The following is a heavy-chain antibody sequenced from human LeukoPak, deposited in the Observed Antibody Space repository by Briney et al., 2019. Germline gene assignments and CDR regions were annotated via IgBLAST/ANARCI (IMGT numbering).Heavy chain of an antibody. D-gene: IGHD3-3*01. Sequence: SETLSLTCTVSGGSISSSSYYWGWIRQPPGKGLEWIGSIYYSGSTYYNPSLKSRVTISVDTSKNQFSLKLSSVTAADTAVYYCARDGYDFWSGYYTGGFDYWGQGTLVTVSS. J-gene: IGHJ4*02. CDR2: IYYSGST. CDR1: GGSISSSSYY. CDR3: ARDGYDFWSGYYTGGFDY. V-gene: IGHV4-39*07.